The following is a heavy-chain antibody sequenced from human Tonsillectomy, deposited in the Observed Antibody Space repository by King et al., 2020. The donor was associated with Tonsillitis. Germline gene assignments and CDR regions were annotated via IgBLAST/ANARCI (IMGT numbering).Heavy chain of an antibody. V-gene: IGHV3-23*04. D-gene: IGHD3-22*01. J-gene: IGHJ4*02. CDR3: ARATMKVVVIM. CDR2: MSGSGGST. CDR1: GFTFSSYA. Sequence: VQLVESGGGLVQPGGSLRLSCAASGFTFSSYAMSWVRQAPGKGLEWVSAMSGSGGSTYDADSVKGRFTISRDNSKNTLYLQMNSLRAEDTAVYYCARATMKVVVIMWGQGTLVTVSS.